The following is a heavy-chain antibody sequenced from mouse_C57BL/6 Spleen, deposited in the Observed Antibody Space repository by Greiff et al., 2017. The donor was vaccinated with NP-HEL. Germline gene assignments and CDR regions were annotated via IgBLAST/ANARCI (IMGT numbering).Heavy chain of an antibody. CDR2: IHPNSGST. J-gene: IGHJ3*01. V-gene: IGHV1-64*01. CDR1: GYTFTSYW. Sequence: QVQLKQPGAELVKPGASVKLSCKASGYTFTSYWMHWVKQRPGQGLEWIGMIHPNSGSTNYNEKFKSKATLTVDKSSSTAYMQLSSLTSEDSAVYYCARGGYDYDERLAYWGQGTLVTVSA. D-gene: IGHD2-4*01. CDR3: ARGGYDYDERLAY.